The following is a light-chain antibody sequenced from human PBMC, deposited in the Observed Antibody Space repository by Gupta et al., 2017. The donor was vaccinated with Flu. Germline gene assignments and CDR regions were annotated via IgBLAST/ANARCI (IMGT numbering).Light chain of an antibody. V-gene: IGLV3-21*02. CDR1: NIGGES. CDR2: DDT. Sequence: SFVLTQPPSVSVAPGQTARITRGGNNIGGESVHWYQQKPGQAPVLIVYDDTDRPSGIPERFSGSNSGNTATLTITRVEAGDEADYYGQVWDSVGYHFVFGTATKVTVL. J-gene: IGLJ1*01. CDR3: QVWDSVGYHFV.